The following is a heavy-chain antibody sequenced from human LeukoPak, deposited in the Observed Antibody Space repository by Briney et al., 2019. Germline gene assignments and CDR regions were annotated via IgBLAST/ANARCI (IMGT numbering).Heavy chain of an antibody. J-gene: IGHJ1*01. V-gene: IGHV3-23*01. Sequence: GGSLRLSCAASGFNFRDAAMTWVRQAPGKGLEWVSLIGPVGDSPFYADSVKGRFSISRDNSKNTVYLQMNSLRAEDTAVYYCARALKYDSDSANEYYEYFQHWGQGTLVTVSS. CDR3: ARALKYDSDSANEYYEYFQH. CDR2: IGPVGDSP. CDR1: GFNFRDAA. D-gene: IGHD3-22*01.